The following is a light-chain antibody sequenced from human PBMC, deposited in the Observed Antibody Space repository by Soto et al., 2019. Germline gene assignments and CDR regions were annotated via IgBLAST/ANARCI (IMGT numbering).Light chain of an antibody. V-gene: IGKV3-20*01. CDR3: QHFGIRLWT. CDR2: GAS. J-gene: IGKJ1*01. CDR1: QSVSSSL. Sequence: EIMLTQSPGTLSLSPGERATLSCRASQSVSSSLLAWYQQKPCQAPRLLIYGASIPGNGIPGRFRGSGSGTDLPLTISRLEPDDLAKYLCQHFGIRLWTLVQGTKV.